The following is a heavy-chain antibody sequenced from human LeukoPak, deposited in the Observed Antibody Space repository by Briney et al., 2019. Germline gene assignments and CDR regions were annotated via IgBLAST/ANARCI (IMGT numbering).Heavy chain of an antibody. Sequence: ASVKVSCTASGYTFIGHYLHWVRQAPGQGLEWMGWINPLNGGTKYAQKFQGRVSMTRDTSISTAYMELSSLRSDDTAVYYCASLYYHFWSGDAVFDYWGQGTVVTVSS. CDR3: ASLYYHFWSGDAVFDY. CDR1: GYTFIGHY. D-gene: IGHD3-3*01. CDR2: INPLNGGT. J-gene: IGHJ4*02. V-gene: IGHV1-2*02.